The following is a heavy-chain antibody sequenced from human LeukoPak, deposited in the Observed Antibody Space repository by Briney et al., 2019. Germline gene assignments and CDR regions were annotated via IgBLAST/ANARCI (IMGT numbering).Heavy chain of an antibody. V-gene: IGHV3-74*01. Sequence: PGGSLRLSCAASGFTFSSYWMHWVRQAPGKGLVWVSRINSDGSSTSYADSVKGRFTISRDNAKNTLYLQMSSLRAEDTAVYYCARENGPYYYYYYMDVWGKGTTVTVSS. J-gene: IGHJ6*03. CDR1: GFTFSSYW. CDR2: INSDGSST. D-gene: IGHD2-8*01. CDR3: ARENGPYYYYYYMDV.